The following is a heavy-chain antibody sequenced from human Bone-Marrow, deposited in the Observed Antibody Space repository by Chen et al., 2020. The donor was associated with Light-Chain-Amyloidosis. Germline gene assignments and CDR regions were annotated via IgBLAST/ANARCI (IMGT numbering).Heavy chain of an antibody. CDR1: GYTCPNYW. V-gene: IGHV5-51*01. D-gene: IGHD5-12*01. Sequence: EVQLEQSGPEVKKPGESLKISCKGSGYTCPNYWNGRVRQMPGKGLEWMWVIYPDDSDAGYSPSFEGQVTISADKSITTAYLQWRSLKASDTAMYYCARRRDGYNFDYWGQGTLVTVSS. CDR3: ARRRDGYNFDY. CDR2: IYPDDSDA. J-gene: IGHJ4*02.